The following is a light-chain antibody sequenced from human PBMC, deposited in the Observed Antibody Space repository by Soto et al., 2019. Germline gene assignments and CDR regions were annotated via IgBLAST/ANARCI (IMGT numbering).Light chain of an antibody. CDR2: DTS. CDR1: QSMGSN. J-gene: IGKJ5*01. CDR3: QQRSNRPLT. Sequence: IVLTQSAATLSLSPGERATLSCRASQSMGSNVAWYQQKPGQAPRLLIHDTSIRASGIPARFSGSGSGTDFTLTISSLDPEDFAVYYCQQRSNRPLTFGQGTRLEIK. V-gene: IGKV3-11*01.